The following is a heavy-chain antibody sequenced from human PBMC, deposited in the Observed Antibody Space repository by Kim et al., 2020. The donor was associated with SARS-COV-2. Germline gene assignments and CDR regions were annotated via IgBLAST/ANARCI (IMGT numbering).Heavy chain of an antibody. Sequence: ASVKVSCKASGYTFTSYYMHWVRQAPGQGLEWMGIINPSGGSTSYAQKFQGRVTMTRDTSTSTVYMELSSLRSEDTAVYYCVKGVYSNYGMSTFPFDPWGQGTLVTVSS. CDR2: INPSGGST. J-gene: IGHJ5*02. D-gene: IGHD4-4*01. CDR1: GYTFTSYY. V-gene: IGHV1-46*01. CDR3: VKGVYSNYGMSTFPFDP.